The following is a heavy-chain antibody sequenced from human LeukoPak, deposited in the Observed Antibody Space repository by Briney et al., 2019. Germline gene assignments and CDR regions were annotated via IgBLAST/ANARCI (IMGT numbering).Heavy chain of an antibody. CDR2: IRSDGTT. CDR1: GDSMGNYY. Sequence: ASETLSLTCTVSGDSMGNYYWNWLRQPAGKGQEWIGRIRSDGTTYANPSLESAVTMSVDTSNNHISLRLSSATAADTAVYYCARSTGFYTTYYMDVWGKGTTVTVSS. CDR3: ARSTGFYTTYYMDV. D-gene: IGHD3-22*01. V-gene: IGHV4-4*07. J-gene: IGHJ6*03.